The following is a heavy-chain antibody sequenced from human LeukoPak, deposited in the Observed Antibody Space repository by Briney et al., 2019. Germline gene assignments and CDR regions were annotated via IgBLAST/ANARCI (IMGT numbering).Heavy chain of an antibody. D-gene: IGHD1-26*01. J-gene: IGHJ4*02. CDR3: ARGGGGSYYHLLDY. V-gene: IGHV3-21*01. CDR2: ISSSSSYI. CDR1: GFTFSTYS. Sequence: GGSLRLSCAASGFTFSTYSMNWVRQAPGKGLEWVSSISSSSSYIYYADSVKGRFTISRDNAKNSLYLQMNSLRAEATAVYYCARGGGGSYYHLLDYWGQGTLVTVSS.